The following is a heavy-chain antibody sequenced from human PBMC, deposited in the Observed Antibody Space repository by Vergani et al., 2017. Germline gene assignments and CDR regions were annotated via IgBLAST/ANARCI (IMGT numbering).Heavy chain of an antibody. V-gene: IGHV3-13*01. J-gene: IGHJ4*02. Sequence: EVQLVESGGGLVQPGGSLRLSCAASGFTFSSYDMHWVRQATGKGLEWVSAIGTAGDTYYPGSVKGRFTISRENAKNSLYLQMNSLRGGDTAIYYCARAVSTTVGDPPGYWGQETLVTVSS. D-gene: IGHD4-23*01. CDR3: ARAVSTTVGDPPGY. CDR2: IGTAGDT. CDR1: GFTFSSYD.